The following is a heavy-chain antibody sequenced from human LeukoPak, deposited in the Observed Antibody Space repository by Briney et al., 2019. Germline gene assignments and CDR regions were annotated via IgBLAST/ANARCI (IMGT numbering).Heavy chain of an antibody. CDR1: GFTFSDYY. CDR3: ARVRAVTTFRDAFDI. Sequence: GGSLRLSCAASGFTFSDYYMSWIRQAPGKGLEWVSYISSSSSYTNYADSVKGRFTISRDNAKNSLYLQMNSLTDEDTAVYYCARVRAVTTFRDAFDIWGQGTMVTVSS. D-gene: IGHD4-17*01. V-gene: IGHV3-11*06. CDR2: ISSSSSYT. J-gene: IGHJ3*02.